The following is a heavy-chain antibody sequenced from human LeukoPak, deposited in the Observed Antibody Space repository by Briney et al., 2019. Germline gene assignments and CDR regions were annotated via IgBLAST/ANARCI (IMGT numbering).Heavy chain of an antibody. CDR1: GGSISRYY. J-gene: IGHJ4*02. D-gene: IGHD6-19*01. V-gene: IGHV4-59*08. Sequence: PSETLSLTCTVSGGSISRYYWSWIRQPPGEGLQWIGYIFYSGSTNYNPSLKSRVTISVDTSKNQFSLKLSSVTAADTAVYYCARLGIAVAGTADYWGQGTLVTVSS. CDR3: ARLGIAVAGTADY. CDR2: IFYSGST.